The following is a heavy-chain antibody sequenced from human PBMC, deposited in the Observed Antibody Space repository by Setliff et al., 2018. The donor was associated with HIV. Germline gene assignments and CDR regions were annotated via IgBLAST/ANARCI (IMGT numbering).Heavy chain of an antibody. CDR3: ACPKEGYSGSGGAFQI. J-gene: IGHJ3*02. CDR1: GFTFSSYW. CDR2: IKQDGSEK. V-gene: IGHV3-7*01. Sequence: GGSLRLSCAASGFTFSSYWMSWVRQAPGKGLEWVANIKQDGSEKYYVDSVKGRFTISRDNAKNSLYLQMNSLRTDDTAMYYCACPKEGYSGSGGAFQIWGQGTMVTVSS. D-gene: IGHD3-10*01.